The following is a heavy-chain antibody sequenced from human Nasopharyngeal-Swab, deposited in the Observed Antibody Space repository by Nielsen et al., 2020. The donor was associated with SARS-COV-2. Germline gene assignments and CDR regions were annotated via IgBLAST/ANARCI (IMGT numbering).Heavy chain of an antibody. Sequence: SETLSLTCTVSGGSISNSYYWGWIRQPPGRGLEWIGSIDYSGNTDYNLSLKSRVTISVDTSKNQFSLRLSSVTAADTAIYYCARVDTYGPELKGAFGIWGQGTVVTVSS. CDR1: GGSISNSYY. CDR2: IDYSGNT. CDR3: ARVDTYGPELKGAFGI. V-gene: IGHV4-39*07. D-gene: IGHD5-18*01. J-gene: IGHJ3*02.